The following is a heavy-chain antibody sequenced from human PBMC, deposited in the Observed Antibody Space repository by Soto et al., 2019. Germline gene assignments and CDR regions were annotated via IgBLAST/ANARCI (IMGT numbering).Heavy chain of an antibody. D-gene: IGHD6-25*01. Sequence: ETLSLTCAVYGGSFSGYYWTWIRQPPGTGLEWIGEINHSGSTNYNPSLESRVTISVDTSKNQFSLKLTSVTAADTAVYYCARPHGGSSGWDNWFDPWGQGTLVTVSS. CDR2: INHSGST. J-gene: IGHJ5*02. V-gene: IGHV4-34*01. CDR1: GGSFSGYY. CDR3: ARPHGGSSGWDNWFDP.